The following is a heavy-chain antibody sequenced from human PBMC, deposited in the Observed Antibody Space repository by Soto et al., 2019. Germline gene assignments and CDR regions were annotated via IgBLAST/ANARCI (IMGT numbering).Heavy chain of an antibody. CDR2: IYHSGTT. CDR3: VRVYYFGSGSPFS. D-gene: IGHD3-10*01. CDR1: GGSITSVGYY. V-gene: IGHV4-31*03. Sequence: SETPSLTCTVSGGSITSVGYYWTWIRQPPGKGLEWIGYIYHSGTTYYSPSLKSRFTISMDTSANHFSLELTSVTAADTAVYYCVRVYYFGSGSPFSWGQGTLVTVAS. J-gene: IGHJ5*02.